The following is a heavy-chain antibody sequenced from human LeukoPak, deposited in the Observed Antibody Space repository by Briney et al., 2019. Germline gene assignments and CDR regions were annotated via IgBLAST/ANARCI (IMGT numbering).Heavy chain of an antibody. D-gene: IGHD5-18*01. V-gene: IGHV3-21*01. J-gene: IGHJ3*01. CDR1: GFTSSSYS. Sequence: GGSLRLSCAASGFTSSSYSMNWVRQAPGKGLEWVSSISSSSSYIYYADSVKGRFTISRDNAKNSLYLQMNSLRAEDTAVYYCARDSSGYSYGLTFDAFDVWGQGTMVTVSS. CDR2: ISSSSSYI. CDR3: ARDSSGYSYGLTFDAFDV.